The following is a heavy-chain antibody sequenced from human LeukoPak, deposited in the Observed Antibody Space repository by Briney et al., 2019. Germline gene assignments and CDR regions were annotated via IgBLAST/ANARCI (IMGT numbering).Heavy chain of an antibody. CDR3: ARDNSVRDEAWWFHP. V-gene: IGHV1-46*01. J-gene: IGHJ5*02. Sequence: ASVKVSCKAFGYTFTSNYMHWLRQAPGQGPDWMAVISPSGASTTYAQQFQGRVTLTRDMSTSTDYLELSSLRSEDTAVYYCARDNSVRDEAWWFHPWGQGTLVTVSS. CDR1: GYTFTSNY. CDR2: ISPSGAST. D-gene: IGHD5-24*01.